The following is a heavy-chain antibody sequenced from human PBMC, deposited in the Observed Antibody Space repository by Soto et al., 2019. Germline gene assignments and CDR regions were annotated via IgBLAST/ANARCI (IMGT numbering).Heavy chain of an antibody. CDR3: ARDSSASATSYSFDN. Sequence: QVQLVQSGAEVKKPGASVKVSCKASGYKFINHYMHWVRQAPGVGLEWMGIINPNGGGTDYSHRFQGRGTMTRDAFANTVHMELSSLRSEDTGVYFCARDSSASATSYSFDNWGQGTLVTVSS. J-gene: IGHJ4*02. CDR2: INPNGGGT. CDR1: GYKFINHY. V-gene: IGHV1-46*01. D-gene: IGHD6-25*01.